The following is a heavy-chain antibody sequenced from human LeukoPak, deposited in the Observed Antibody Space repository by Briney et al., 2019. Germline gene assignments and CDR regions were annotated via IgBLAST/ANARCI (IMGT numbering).Heavy chain of an antibody. V-gene: IGHV3-74*01. J-gene: IGHJ4*02. CDR2: INDDGSAT. CDR3: AREILAPGKTHDY. Sequence: GGSLRLSCAASGFTFSNYWMHWVRQVPGEGLVWVSRINDDGSATFYADSVKGRFTISRDNAKNTLFLQINSLRAEDTAVYYCAREILAPGKTHDYWGQGTLVTVSS. CDR1: GFTFSNYW.